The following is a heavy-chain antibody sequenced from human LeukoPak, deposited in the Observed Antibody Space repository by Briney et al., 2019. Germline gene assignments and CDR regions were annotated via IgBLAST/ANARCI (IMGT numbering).Heavy chain of an antibody. J-gene: IGHJ5*02. V-gene: IGHV3-13*01. Sequence: GGSLRLSCAASGFTFSRYDIHWVRQAAGKGLEWVAAIAIAGDTFYAASVKGRFTISRENAKNSLYLRMNSLRAGDTAVYYCARGLDGFDPWGQGTLVTVSS. CDR3: ARGLDGFDP. CDR1: GFTFSRYD. CDR2: IAIAGDT.